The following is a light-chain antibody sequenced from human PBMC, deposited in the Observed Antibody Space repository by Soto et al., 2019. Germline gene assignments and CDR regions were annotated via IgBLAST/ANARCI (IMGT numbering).Light chain of an antibody. Sequence: QSVLTQPASMSGSPGQSIAISCTGTSSDIGNYNYVSWYQHHPGKAPQLMIYDVTSRPSGVSNRFSGSKSGNTASLTISGLQAEDEADYYCGSYTSNTTLSFVFGTGTKLTVL. V-gene: IGLV2-14*03. CDR3: GSYTSNTTLSFV. CDR1: SSDIGNYNY. CDR2: DVT. J-gene: IGLJ1*01.